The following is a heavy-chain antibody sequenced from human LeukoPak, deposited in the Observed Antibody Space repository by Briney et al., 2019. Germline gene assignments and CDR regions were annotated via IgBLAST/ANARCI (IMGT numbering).Heavy chain of an antibody. V-gene: IGHV4-39*07. Sequence: SETLSLTCTVSGGSISSSSYYWGWIRQPPGKGLEWIGEINHSGSTNYNPSLKSRVTISVDTSKNQFSLRLSSVTAADTAVYYCARGFVQSGGSWHYLYYFDYWGQGTLVTVSS. CDR3: ARGFVQSGGSWHYLYYFDY. D-gene: IGHD2-15*01. CDR1: GGSISSSSYY. J-gene: IGHJ4*02. CDR2: INHSGST.